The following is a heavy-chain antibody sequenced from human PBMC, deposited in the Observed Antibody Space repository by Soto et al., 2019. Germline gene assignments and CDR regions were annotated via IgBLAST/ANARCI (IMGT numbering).Heavy chain of an antibody. CDR1: GFTFTSSA. V-gene: IGHV1-58*01. D-gene: IGHD6-13*01. CDR2: IVVGSGNT. Sequence: SVKVSCKASGFTFTSSAVQWVRQARGQRLEWIGWIVVGSGNTNYAQKFQERVTITRDMSTSTAYMELSSLRSEDTAVYYCAAGEAGSHGHDDFDIWGQGTMVTVSS. CDR3: AAGEAGSHGHDDFDI. J-gene: IGHJ3*02.